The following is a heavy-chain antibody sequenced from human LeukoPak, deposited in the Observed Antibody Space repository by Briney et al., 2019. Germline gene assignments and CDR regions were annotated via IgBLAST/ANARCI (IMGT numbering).Heavy chain of an antibody. Sequence: ESLKISCKGSGYRFNSYWIGWVRQMPGKGLEWIGVIYGGDSETRYSLSLQGNVTISAHKSISIAYLPWSSLNASHTTLYYCARLSEELEAHFDFWGQGTPVSVSS. CDR3: ARLSEELEAHFDF. J-gene: IGHJ4*02. CDR2: IYGGDSET. V-gene: IGHV5-51*01. D-gene: IGHD6-13*01. CDR1: GYRFNSYW.